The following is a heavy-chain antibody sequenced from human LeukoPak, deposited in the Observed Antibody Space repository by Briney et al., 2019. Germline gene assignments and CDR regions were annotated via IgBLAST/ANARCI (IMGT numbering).Heavy chain of an antibody. CDR1: GYTFTSYG. CDR3: ARELPYYDSSGYPYYFDY. V-gene: IGHV1-18*01. CDR2: ISAYNGNT. J-gene: IGHJ4*02. Sequence: ASVKVSCKASGYTFTSYGISWVRQAPGEGLEWMGWISAYNGNTNYAQKLQGRVTMTTDTSTSTAYMELRSLRSDDTAVYYCARELPYYDSSGYPYYFDYWGQGTLVTVSS. D-gene: IGHD3-22*01.